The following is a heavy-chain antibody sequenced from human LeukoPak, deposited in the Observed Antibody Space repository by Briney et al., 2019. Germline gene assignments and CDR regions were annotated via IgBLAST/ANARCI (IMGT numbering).Heavy chain of an antibody. CDR2: IRGSSHFV. J-gene: IGHJ4*02. Sequence: GGSLRLSCAVSGFTLSNNSMNWVRQAPGKGLEWVSLIRGSSHFVSYVDSVKGRFTISRDIAEKSLFLQMNSLRPEDTAVYCCAKDQTGMYYFDYWGQGTLVTVSS. V-gene: IGHV3-21*01. D-gene: IGHD7-27*01. CDR1: GFTLSNNS. CDR3: AKDQTGMYYFDY.